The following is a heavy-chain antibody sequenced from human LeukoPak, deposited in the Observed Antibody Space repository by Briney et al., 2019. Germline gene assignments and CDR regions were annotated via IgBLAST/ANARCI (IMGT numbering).Heavy chain of an antibody. D-gene: IGHD4-17*01. V-gene: IGHV4-34*01. J-gene: IGHJ4*02. CDR2: INHSGST. CDR3: ARDSTVTTLFDY. Sequence: SETLSLTCAVYGGSFSGYYWSWIRQPPGKGLEWIGEINHSGSTNYNPSLKSRVTISVDTSKNQFSLKLSSVTAADTAVYYCARDSTVTTLFDYWGQGTLVTVSS. CDR1: GGSFSGYY.